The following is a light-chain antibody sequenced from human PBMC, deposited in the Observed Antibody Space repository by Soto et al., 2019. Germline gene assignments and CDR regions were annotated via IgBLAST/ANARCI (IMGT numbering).Light chain of an antibody. V-gene: IGKV3-15*01. CDR2: GAS. J-gene: IGKJ5*01. CDR1: QSVNSN. CDR3: QQYHNWPPIT. Sequence: EIVMTQSPATLSVSPGERATLSCRASQSVNSNLAWYQQKPGQAPRLLIYGASTRATGIPARFSGSGSGTELTLTISSLQSEDFAIYFCQQYHNWPPITFGQGTRLEIK.